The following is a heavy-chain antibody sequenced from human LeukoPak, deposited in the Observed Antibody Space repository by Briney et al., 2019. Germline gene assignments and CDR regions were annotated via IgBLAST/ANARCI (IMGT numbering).Heavy chain of an antibody. CDR1: RFTFSSYC. V-gene: IGHV3-7*03. CDR3: ARDQLFYDFWSGYYSYYSGMDV. D-gene: IGHD3-3*01. CDR2: INLDCSEK. Sequence: GGSLKLSCKASRFTFSSYCMSWVRQAPGQGLEWVANINLDCSEKTYVDSVKGRFTISRDNATNSLYLQMNSLRVEDTAVYYCARDQLFYDFWSGYYSYYSGMDVWGQGTTVTVSS. J-gene: IGHJ6*01.